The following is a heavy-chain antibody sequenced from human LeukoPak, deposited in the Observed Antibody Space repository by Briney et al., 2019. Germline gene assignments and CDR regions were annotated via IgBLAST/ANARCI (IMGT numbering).Heavy chain of an antibody. CDR1: GFNFSNYA. D-gene: IGHD3-10*01. CDR3: ARELFDFDY. CDR2: ITGSGNST. Sequence: PGGSLRLSCAVSGFNFSNYAMTWVRQAPGKGLEWVSEITGSGNSTYYADSVKGRFTISRDNSKNTLYLQMNSLRAEDTAVYYCARELFDFDYWGQGTLVTVSS. V-gene: IGHV3-23*01. J-gene: IGHJ4*02.